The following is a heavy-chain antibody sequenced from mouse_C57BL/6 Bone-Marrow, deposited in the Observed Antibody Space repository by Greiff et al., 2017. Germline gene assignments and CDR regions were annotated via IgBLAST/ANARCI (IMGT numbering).Heavy chain of an antibody. D-gene: IGHD2-4*01. V-gene: IGHV1-69*01. J-gene: IGHJ3*01. CDR2: IDPSDSYT. CDR3: AREGDYDYDGFAY. CDR1: GYTFTSYW. Sequence: VQLQQPGAELVMPGASVKLSCKASGYTFTSYWMHWVKQRPGQGLEWIGEIDPSDSYTNYNQKFKGKSTLTVDKSSSTAYMQLSSLTSEDSAVYYCAREGDYDYDGFAYWGQGTLVTVSA.